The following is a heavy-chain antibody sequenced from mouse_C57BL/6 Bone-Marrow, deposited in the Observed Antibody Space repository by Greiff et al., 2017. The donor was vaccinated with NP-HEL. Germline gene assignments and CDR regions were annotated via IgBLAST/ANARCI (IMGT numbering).Heavy chain of an antibody. Sequence: EVQLQQSGAELVRPGASVKLSCTASGFNIKDYYMHWVKQRPEQGLEWIGRIDPEDGDTEYAPKFQGKATMTADTSSNTAYLQLSSLTSEDTAVYYCTTDSHGVRWFAYWGQGTLVTVSA. V-gene: IGHV14-1*01. J-gene: IGHJ3*01. CDR3: TTDSHGVRWFAY. CDR1: GFNIKDYY. D-gene: IGHD2-14*01. CDR2: IDPEDGDT.